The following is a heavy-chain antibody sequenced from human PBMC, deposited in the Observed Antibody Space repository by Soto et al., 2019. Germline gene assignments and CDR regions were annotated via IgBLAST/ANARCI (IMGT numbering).Heavy chain of an antibody. D-gene: IGHD2-2*01. CDR3: ARDKSAIVVVPAAQRRADAGGYYYYMDV. J-gene: IGHJ6*03. Sequence: ASVKVSCKASGYTFTSYGISWVRQAPGQGLEWMGWISAYNGNTNYAQKLQGRVTMTTDTSTSTAYMELRSLRSDDTAVYYCARDKSAIVVVPAAQRRADAGGYYYYMDVWGKGTRVTVSS. CDR1: GYTFTSYG. V-gene: IGHV1-18*01. CDR2: ISAYNGNT.